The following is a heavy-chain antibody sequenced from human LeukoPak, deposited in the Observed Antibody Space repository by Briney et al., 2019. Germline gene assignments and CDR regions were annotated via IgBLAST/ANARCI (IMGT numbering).Heavy chain of an antibody. V-gene: IGHV4-39*01. J-gene: IGHJ3*02. D-gene: IGHD3-3*01. CDR3: ARQRDQYDFWSDYDFDI. Sequence: SETLSLTCTVSGGSISSSSYYWGWIRQPPGKGLEWIGSIYYSGSTYYNPSLKSRVTISVDTSKNQFSLKLSSVTAADTAVYYCARQRDQYDFWSDYDFDIWGQGTMVTVSS. CDR1: GGSISSSSYY. CDR2: IYYSGST.